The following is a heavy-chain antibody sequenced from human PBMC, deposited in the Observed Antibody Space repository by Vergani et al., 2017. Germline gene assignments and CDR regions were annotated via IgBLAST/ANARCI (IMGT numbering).Heavy chain of an antibody. Sequence: QLQLQESGPGLVKPSDTLSLTCTVSGGSISSSSYYWGWIRQPPGKGLEWIGSIYYSGSTYYNPFLKSRVTISVDTSKTPFSLRLSSVTAADTAGYYGARARTPLSEIAAAGRGWFDPWGQGTLVTVSS. CDR2: IYYSGST. V-gene: IGHV4-39*07. D-gene: IGHD6-13*01. CDR1: GGSISSSSYY. CDR3: ARARTPLSEIAAAGRGWFDP. J-gene: IGHJ5*02.